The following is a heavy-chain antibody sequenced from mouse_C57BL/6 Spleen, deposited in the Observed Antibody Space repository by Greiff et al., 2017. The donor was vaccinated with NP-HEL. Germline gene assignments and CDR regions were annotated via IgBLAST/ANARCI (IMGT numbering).Heavy chain of an antibody. J-gene: IGHJ2*01. D-gene: IGHD2-3*01. V-gene: IGHV5-17*01. CDR3: ARDGYFGKDY. CDR2: ISSGSSTI. CDR1: GFTFSDYG. Sequence: EVKLQESGGGLVKPGGSLKLSCAASGFTFSDYGMHWVRQAPEKGLEWVAYISSGSSTIYYADTVKGRFTISRDNANNTLFLQMTSLRSEDTAMYYCARDGYFGKDYWGQGTTLTVSS.